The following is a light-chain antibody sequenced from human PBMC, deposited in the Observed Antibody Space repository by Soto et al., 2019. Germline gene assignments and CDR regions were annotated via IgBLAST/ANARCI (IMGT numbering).Light chain of an antibody. CDR3: QHYNSYSEA. J-gene: IGKJ1*01. CDR2: DAS. V-gene: IGKV1-5*01. Sequence: DIQMTQSPSALSASVGDRVTITCRASQSISIWLAWYQQKPGKAPNLLIYDASSLESGVPSRFSGSASGTEFTLTISSLQPDDFATYYCQHYNSYSEAFGQGTKVDIK. CDR1: QSISIW.